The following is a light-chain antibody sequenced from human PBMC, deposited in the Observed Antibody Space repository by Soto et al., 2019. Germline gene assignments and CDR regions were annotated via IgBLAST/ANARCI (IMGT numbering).Light chain of an antibody. CDR3: SSYTSGTTNV. Sequence: QSALTQPASVSGSPGQSITISCTGTSSDVGGYNYVSWYQQHPGKAPKLLINDVSNRPSGISDRFSGSKSGNTASLTISGLQAEDEADYYCSSYTSGTTNVFGTGTKVTVL. V-gene: IGLV2-14*03. CDR1: SSDVGGYNY. J-gene: IGLJ1*01. CDR2: DVS.